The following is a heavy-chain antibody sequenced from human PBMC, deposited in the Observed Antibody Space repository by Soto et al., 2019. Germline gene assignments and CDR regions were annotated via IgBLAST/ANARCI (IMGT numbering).Heavy chain of an antibody. CDR3: TTGLGYYYYYYMDV. CDR1: GFTFSNAW. CDR2: IKSKTDGGTT. Sequence: GGSLRLSCAASGFTFSNAWMSWVRQAPGKGLEWVGRIKSKTDGGTTDYAAPVKGRFTISRDDSKNTLYLQMNSLKTEDTAVYYCTTGLGYYYYYYMDVWGKGTTVTVSS. V-gene: IGHV3-15*01. J-gene: IGHJ6*03. D-gene: IGHD3-16*01.